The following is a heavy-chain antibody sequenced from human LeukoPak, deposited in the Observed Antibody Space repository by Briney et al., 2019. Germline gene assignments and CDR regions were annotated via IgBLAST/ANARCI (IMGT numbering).Heavy chain of an antibody. Sequence: GGSLRLSCAASGFTFGDYGMNWVRQAPGQGLEWVAGIHWNSGSISYADSVKGRFTISRDNAKNSLFLQMNSLRAEDTAFYYCARDPSPFGDYAPFDHWGQRTLVTVSS. D-gene: IGHD4-17*01. V-gene: IGHV3-20*04. J-gene: IGHJ4*02. CDR3: ARDPSPFGDYAPFDH. CDR1: GFTFGDYG. CDR2: IHWNSGSI.